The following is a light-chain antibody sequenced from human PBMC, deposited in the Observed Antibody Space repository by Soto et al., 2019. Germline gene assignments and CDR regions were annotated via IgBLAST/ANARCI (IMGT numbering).Light chain of an antibody. J-gene: IGLJ2*01. Sequence: QSVLTQPPSVSGAPGQRVTISCTGSSSNIGAGYDVHWYRQPRGTAPKLLIYDNNKRPSGVPDRFSGSKSGTSASLAITGLQAEDEADYYCQSYDSSLTVLFGGGTKLTVL. CDR2: DNN. CDR1: SSNIGAGYD. CDR3: QSYDSSLTVL. V-gene: IGLV1-40*01.